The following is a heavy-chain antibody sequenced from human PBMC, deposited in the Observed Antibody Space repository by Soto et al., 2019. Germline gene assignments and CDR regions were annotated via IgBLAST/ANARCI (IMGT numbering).Heavy chain of an antibody. CDR2: IGTAGDT. CDR3: ARCGDEYSSSSGAFDI. V-gene: IGHV3-13*01. J-gene: IGHJ3*02. CDR1: GFTFSSYD. Sequence: GGSLRLSCAASGFTFSSYDMQWVRQATGKGLEWVSAIGTAGDTYYHGSGKGRFTNSREKAKNSLYLQMNSVRAGDTAVYYCARCGDEYSSSSGAFDIWGQGTMVTVSS. D-gene: IGHD6-6*01.